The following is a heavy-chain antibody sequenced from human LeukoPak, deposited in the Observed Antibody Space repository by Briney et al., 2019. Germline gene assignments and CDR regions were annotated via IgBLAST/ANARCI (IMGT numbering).Heavy chain of an antibody. CDR3: ARTTSEDRNNYYYYGMDV. D-gene: IGHD1/OR15-1a*01. CDR1: GGSIGSSYY. Sequence: SETLSLTCTVSGGSIGSSYYWGWIRQPPAKGLEWIGSIYYSGSTSYNPSLKSRVTISVDMSKNQFSLKLSSVTAADTAVYCCARTTSEDRNNYYYYGMDVWGQGTTVTVSS. J-gene: IGHJ6*02. V-gene: IGHV4-39*01. CDR2: IYYSGST.